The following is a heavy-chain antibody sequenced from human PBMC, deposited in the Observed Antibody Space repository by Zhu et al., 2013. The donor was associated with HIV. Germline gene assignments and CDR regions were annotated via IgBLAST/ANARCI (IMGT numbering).Heavy chain of an antibody. V-gene: IGHV1-3*01. J-gene: IGHJ4*02. CDR2: INAGNGNT. CDR3: ARGGSSGWYRNDYFDY. Sequence: QVQLVQSGAEVKKPGASVKVSCKASGYTFTSYAMHWVRQAPGQRLEWMGWINAGNGNTKYSQKFQGRVTITRDTSASTAYMELSSLRSEDTAVYYCARGGSSGWYRNDYFDYWGQGTLVTVSS. D-gene: IGHD6-19*01. CDR1: GYTFTSYA.